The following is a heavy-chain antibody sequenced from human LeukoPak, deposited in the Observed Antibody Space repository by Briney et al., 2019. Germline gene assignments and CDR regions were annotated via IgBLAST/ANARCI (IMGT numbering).Heavy chain of an antibody. D-gene: IGHD3-10*02. V-gene: IGHV1-69*04. CDR2: IIPILGIA. CDR3: ARARGASGALTMFYYYGMDV. J-gene: IGHJ6*02. Sequence: SVKVSCKASGGTFSSYAISWVRQAPGQGLEWMGRIIPILGIANYAQKFQGRVTITADKSTSTAYMELSSLRSEDAAVYYCARARGASGALTMFYYYGMDVWGQGTTVTVSS. CDR1: GGTFSSYA.